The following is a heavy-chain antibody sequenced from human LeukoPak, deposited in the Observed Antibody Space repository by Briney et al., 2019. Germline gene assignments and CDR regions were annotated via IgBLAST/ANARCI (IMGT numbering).Heavy chain of an antibody. V-gene: IGHV3-23*01. CDR1: GFLFSSHG. D-gene: IGHD2-2*01. Sequence: HPGGSLRLSCAASGFLFSSHGMSWVRQAPGKGLEWVSGIIGGGGSTYYADSVKGRFTISGDNSRNTLFLQMNSLRAEDTAVYYCAHGAMYQLDYWGQGTLVTVSS. CDR2: IIGGGGST. J-gene: IGHJ4*02. CDR3: AHGAMYQLDY.